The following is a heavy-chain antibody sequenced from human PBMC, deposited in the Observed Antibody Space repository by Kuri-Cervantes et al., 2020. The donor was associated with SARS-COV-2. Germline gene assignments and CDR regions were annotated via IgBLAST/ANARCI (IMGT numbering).Heavy chain of an antibody. CDR3: ARTRIEPAGTDAFDI. Sequence: ASVKVSCKASGYTFTSYYMHWVRQAPGQGLEWMGIINPSGGSTSYAQKFQGRVTMTRDTSTSTVYMELSSLRSEDTAVYYCARTRIEPAGTDAFDIWGQGTMVTVSS. CDR2: INPSGGST. J-gene: IGHJ3*02. CDR1: GYTFTSYY. D-gene: IGHD6-13*01. V-gene: IGHV1-46*01.